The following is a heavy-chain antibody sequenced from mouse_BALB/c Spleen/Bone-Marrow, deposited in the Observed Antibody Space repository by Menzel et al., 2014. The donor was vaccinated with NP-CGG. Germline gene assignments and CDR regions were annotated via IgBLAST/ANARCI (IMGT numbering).Heavy chain of an antibody. Sequence: QVQLKHSGAELAKPGASMKMSCKASDYTFTNYWMHWVKQRPGQGLEWIGYINPSTGYTEHNQKFKDKATLTADKSSSTAYMQLSRLTSEDSAVYYCASYRFAYWGQGTLVTVSA. D-gene: IGHD2-10*01. CDR1: DYTFTNYW. CDR2: INPSTGYT. CDR3: ASYRFAY. J-gene: IGHJ3*01. V-gene: IGHV1-7*01.